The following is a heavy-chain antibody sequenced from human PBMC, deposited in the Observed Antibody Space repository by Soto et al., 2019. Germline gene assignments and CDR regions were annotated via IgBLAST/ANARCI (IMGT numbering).Heavy chain of an antibody. CDR2: IGLYIHNT. D-gene: IGHD3-10*01. V-gene: IGHV1-18*04. CDR3: ARGAFDYGSESDYNTPFGY. Sequence: ASVKVSCKASGYIFTSYGINWVRQAPGQGLEWMGWIGLYIHNTNYAQKFQGRATITTDTSTSTVYMELRSLTSDDTAVYYCARGAFDYGSESDYNTPFGYWGQGTLVTVSS. CDR1: GYIFTSYG. J-gene: IGHJ4*02.